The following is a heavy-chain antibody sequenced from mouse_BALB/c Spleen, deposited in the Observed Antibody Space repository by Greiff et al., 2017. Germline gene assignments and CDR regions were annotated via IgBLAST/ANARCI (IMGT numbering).Heavy chain of an antibody. V-gene: IGHV5-4*02. Sequence: EVQVVESGGGLVKPGGSLKLSCAASGFTFSDYYMYWVRQTPEKRLEWVATISDGGSYTYYPDSVKGRFTISRDNAKNNLYLQMSSLKSEDTAMYYCASKEGNYFDYWGQGTTLTVSS. J-gene: IGHJ2*01. CDR2: ISDGGSYT. CDR1: GFTFSDYY. D-gene: IGHD1-3*01. CDR3: ASKEGNYFDY.